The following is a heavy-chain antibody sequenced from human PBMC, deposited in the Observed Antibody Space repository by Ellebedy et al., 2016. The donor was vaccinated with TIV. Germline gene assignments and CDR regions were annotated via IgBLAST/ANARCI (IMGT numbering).Heavy chain of an antibody. V-gene: IGHV4-34*01. Sequence: SETLSLTXAVYGASFSGYYWSWIRQPPGKGLEWIGEINHSGSTNYNPSLKSRVTISVDTSKNQFSLKLSSVTAADTAVYYCARGRGSSWHDSPFLDYWGQGTLVTVSS. CDR1: GASFSGYY. CDR3: ARGRGSSWHDSPFLDY. CDR2: INHSGST. J-gene: IGHJ4*02. D-gene: IGHD6-13*01.